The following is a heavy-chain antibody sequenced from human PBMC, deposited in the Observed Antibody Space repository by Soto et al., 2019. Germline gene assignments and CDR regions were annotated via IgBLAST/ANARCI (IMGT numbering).Heavy chain of an antibody. V-gene: IGHV3-23*01. D-gene: IGHD7-27*01. J-gene: IGHJ4*02. CDR3: AKGPSTWAY. CDR2: ITASGGTA. Sequence: LRLSCAASGFTFSSFAMSWVRQAPGKGLEWVSAITASGGTAYYADSVKGRFTISRDNAKDTLYLQMNGLRAEDTAVYYCAKGPSTWAYWGQGTLVTVSS. CDR1: GFTFSSFA.